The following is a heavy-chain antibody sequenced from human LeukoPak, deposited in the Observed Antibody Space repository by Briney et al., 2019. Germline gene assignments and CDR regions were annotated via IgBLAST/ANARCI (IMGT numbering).Heavy chain of an antibody. CDR2: IRSKANSYAT. CDR3: TREWIQLWS. Sequence: EGSLRLSCAASGFTFSGSAMHWVRQASGKGLEWVGRIRSKANSYATAYAASVKGRFTISRDDSKNTAYLQMNSLKTEDTAVYYCTREWIQLWSWGQGTLVTVSS. CDR1: GFTFSGSA. V-gene: IGHV3-73*01. D-gene: IGHD5-18*01. J-gene: IGHJ5*02.